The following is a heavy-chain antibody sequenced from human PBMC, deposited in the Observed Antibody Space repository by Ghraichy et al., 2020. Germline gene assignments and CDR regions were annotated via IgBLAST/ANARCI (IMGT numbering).Heavy chain of an antibody. J-gene: IGHJ6*02. CDR1: GFTFSSYA. CDR2: ISYDGSNK. Sequence: GESLRLSCAASGFTFSSYAMHWVRQAPGKGLEWVAVISYDGSNKYYADSVKGRFTISRDNSKNTLYLQMNSLRAEDTAVYYCARVLDYGSGSRYYYGMDVWGQGTTVTVSS. V-gene: IGHV3-30*04. D-gene: IGHD3-10*01. CDR3: ARVLDYGSGSRYYYGMDV.